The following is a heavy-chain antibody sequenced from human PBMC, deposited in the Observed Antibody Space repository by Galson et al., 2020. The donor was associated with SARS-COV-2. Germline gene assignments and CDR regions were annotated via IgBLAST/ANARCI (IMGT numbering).Heavy chain of an antibody. CDR1: GFTFTTYN. CDR2: ISSTSANI. J-gene: IGHJ4*02. V-gene: IGHV3-48*04. D-gene: IGHD2-15*01. CDR3: ARRFQGVAVVANRYFDY. Sequence: GESLKISCAASGFTFTTYNMNWVRQAPGKGLEWVSYISSTSANIYYADSVKGRFTISRDNAKNSLYLQMNSLRAEDTAVYYCARRFQGVAVVANRYFDYWGQGTLVTVSS.